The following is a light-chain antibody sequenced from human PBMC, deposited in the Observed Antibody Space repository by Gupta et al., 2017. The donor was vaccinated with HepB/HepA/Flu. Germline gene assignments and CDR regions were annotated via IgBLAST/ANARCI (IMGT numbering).Light chain of an antibody. CDR2: NNN. V-gene: IGLV1-44*01. CDR3: AVWDDSLNGWV. CDR1: SSNIGSNT. J-gene: IGLJ3*02. Sequence: SLLPHPPSASGPPGPTVTISCSGSSSNIGSNTVHWYQQLPGTAPKLLIYNNNQRPSGVPDRFSGSKSGTSASLAISGLQSEDEADYYCAVWDDSLNGWVFGGGTKLTVL.